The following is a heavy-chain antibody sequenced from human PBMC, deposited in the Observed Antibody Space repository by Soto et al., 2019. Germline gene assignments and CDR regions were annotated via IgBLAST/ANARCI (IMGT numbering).Heavy chain of an antibody. CDR2: IRSKTDGGTP. J-gene: IGHJ4*02. CDR1: GFTFTNAW. V-gene: IGHV3-15*07. Sequence: EVQLVESGGGLVKPGESLRLSCAASGFTFTNAWMNWVRQAPGKGLEWVGRIRSKTDGGTPDYAAPVKGRFTISRDDSKNTLYVQMNSLKTENTAIYYCTTEKGYWGQGTLVTVSS. CDR3: TTEKGY.